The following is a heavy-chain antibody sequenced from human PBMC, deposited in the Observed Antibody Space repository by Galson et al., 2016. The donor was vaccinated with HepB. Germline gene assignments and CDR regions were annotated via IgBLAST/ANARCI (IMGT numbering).Heavy chain of an antibody. CDR3: AKRGGLKYYFDC. Sequence: SLRLSCAASGFTFSSYGMSWVRQAPGQGLEWVSSISPGGSTYTDSVKGRFTISRDNSRNTLYLEMNSLRAEDTAVHYCAKRGGLKYYFDCWGQGTLVTVSS. V-gene: IGHV3-23*01. CDR1: GFTFSSYG. D-gene: IGHD2-15*01. CDR2: ISPGGST. J-gene: IGHJ4*02.